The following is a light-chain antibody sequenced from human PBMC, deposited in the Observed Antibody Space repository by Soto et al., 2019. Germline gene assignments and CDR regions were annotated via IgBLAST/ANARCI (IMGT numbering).Light chain of an antibody. J-gene: IGLJ2*01. CDR1: SSDVGNYNL. Sequence: QAASVSGSPGQSITISCTGTSSDVGNYNLVSWFQHHPGKAPKLMIYEVNKRPSGVSNRFSGSRSGNTASLTISGLQGEDEADYHCFSYAGSDTFVVFGGGTKLTVL. V-gene: IGLV2-23*02. CDR3: FSYAGSDTFVV. CDR2: EVN.